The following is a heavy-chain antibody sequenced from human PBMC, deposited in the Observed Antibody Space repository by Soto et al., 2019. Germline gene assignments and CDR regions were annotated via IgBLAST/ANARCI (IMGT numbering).Heavy chain of an antibody. J-gene: IGHJ4*02. V-gene: IGHV4-59*01. D-gene: IGHD1-26*01. CDR1: GGSISGYY. CDR3: ARSALPYATHDY. Sequence: QVQLQESGPGLVKPSETLSLTCTVSGGSISGYYWSWIRQPPGKGLEWIGYIYYSGSTNYNPSLKSRVTISVDTSKNQFSLKLSSVTAADTAVYYCARSALPYATHDYWGQGTLVTVSS. CDR2: IYYSGST.